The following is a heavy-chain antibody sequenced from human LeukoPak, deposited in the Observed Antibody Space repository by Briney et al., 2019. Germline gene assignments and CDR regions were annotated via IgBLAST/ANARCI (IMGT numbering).Heavy chain of an antibody. Sequence: GGSLRLSCAAFGFTFSSYWMHWVRQAPGKGLVWVSRINSDGSSTSYADSVKGRFTISRDNAKNTLYLQMNSLRAEDTAVYYCARDTSLYCSGGSCYSDYFDYWGQGTLVTVSS. J-gene: IGHJ4*02. CDR3: ARDTSLYCSGGSCYSDYFDY. D-gene: IGHD2-15*01. CDR1: GFTFSSYW. V-gene: IGHV3-74*01. CDR2: INSDGSST.